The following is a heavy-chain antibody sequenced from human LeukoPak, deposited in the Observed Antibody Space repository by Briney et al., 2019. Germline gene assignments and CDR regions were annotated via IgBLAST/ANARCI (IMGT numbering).Heavy chain of an antibody. CDR3: TRAPGGMIVVVSDAFDI. J-gene: IGHJ3*02. Sequence: LSLTCAVYGGSFSGYYWSWIRQPPGKGLEWVGFIRSKAYGETTEYATSVKGRFTILRDDSKNIAYLQMDSLKTEDTAVYYCTRAPGGMIVVVSDAFDIWGQGTMVTVSS. V-gene: IGHV3-49*03. CDR1: GGSFSGYY. D-gene: IGHD3-22*01. CDR2: IRSKAYGETT.